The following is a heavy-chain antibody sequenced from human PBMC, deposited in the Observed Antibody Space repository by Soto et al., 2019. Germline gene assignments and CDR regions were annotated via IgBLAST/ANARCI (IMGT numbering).Heavy chain of an antibody. CDR2: FDPEEGET. CDR3: ATERPRSVRGPQRNAFVF. V-gene: IGHV1-24*01. CDR1: GYTLSDLS. J-gene: IGHJ4*02. D-gene: IGHD6-25*01. Sequence: ASVKDSCKFSGYTLSDLSMYWVRQAPGKGLEWMGGFDPEEGETIYAQKFEDRLTMTEDTSTDTVYMELSSLRPEDTAVYYCATERPRSVRGPQRNAFVFWGQGHLVT.